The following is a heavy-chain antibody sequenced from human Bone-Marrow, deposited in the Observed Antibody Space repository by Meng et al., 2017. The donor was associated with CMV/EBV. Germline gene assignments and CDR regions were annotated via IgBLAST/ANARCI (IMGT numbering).Heavy chain of an antibody. J-gene: IGHJ3*02. Sequence: GESLKISCAASGFNFNFYAMSWVRQAPGKGLQWVSGINGGGGGTYYTDSVKGRFAISRDNSKNMLYLQMNSLRAEDTAIYYCAKPPTMKIVPDTFHIWGQRTMVTVSS. D-gene: IGHD3-22*01. CDR3: AKPPTMKIVPDTFHI. CDR1: GFNFNFYA. CDR2: INGGGGGT. V-gene: IGHV3-23*01.